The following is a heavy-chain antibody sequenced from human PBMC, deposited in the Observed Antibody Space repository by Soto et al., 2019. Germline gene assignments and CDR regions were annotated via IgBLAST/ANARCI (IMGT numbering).Heavy chain of an antibody. CDR3: ARVAIDGYSIDY. J-gene: IGHJ4*02. Sequence: QVQLQESGPGLVKPSQTLSLTCTVSGGSISSGGYYWSWIRQHPGKGLEWIGYIYYSGSTYYNPALKGRVTISVDTSKNQFSLKLSSVTAADTAVYYCARVAIDGYSIDYWGQGTLVTVSS. CDR1: GGSISSGGYY. D-gene: IGHD2-15*01. V-gene: IGHV4-31*03. CDR2: IYYSGST.